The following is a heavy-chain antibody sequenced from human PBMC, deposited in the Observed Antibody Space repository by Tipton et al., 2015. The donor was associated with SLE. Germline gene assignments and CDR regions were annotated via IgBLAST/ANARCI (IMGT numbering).Heavy chain of an antibody. D-gene: IGHD2-15*01. CDR2: IYYSGST. V-gene: IGHV4-59*12. CDR3: ARGVAPTLDY. CDR1: GGSINSYY. Sequence: TLSLTCTVSGGSINSYYWSWIRQPPGKGLEWIGYIYYSGSTNYNPSLKSRVTISVDTSKNQFSLRLSSVTAADTAVYYCARGVAPTLDYWGQGTLVTVSS. J-gene: IGHJ4*02.